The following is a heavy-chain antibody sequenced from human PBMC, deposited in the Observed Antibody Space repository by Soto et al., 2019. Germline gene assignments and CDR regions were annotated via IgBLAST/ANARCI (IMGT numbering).Heavy chain of an antibody. Sequence: GGSLRLSCAASGFTFSSYGMHWVRQAPGKGLEWVAVIWYDGSNKYYADSVKGRFTISRDNSKNTLYLQMNSLRAEDTAVYYCARDEPYYDSSGYLPDYWGQGTLVTVSS. CDR1: GFTFSSYG. D-gene: IGHD3-22*01. CDR3: ARDEPYYDSSGYLPDY. J-gene: IGHJ4*02. V-gene: IGHV3-33*01. CDR2: IWYDGSNK.